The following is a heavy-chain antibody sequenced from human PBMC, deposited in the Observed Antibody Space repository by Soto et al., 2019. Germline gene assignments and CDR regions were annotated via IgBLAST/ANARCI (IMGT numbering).Heavy chain of an antibody. D-gene: IGHD1-1*01. CDR2: ISDDGSTA. Sequence: QPGGSLRLSCAVSGFTFSAYWMHWVRQVPGKGLTWVSRISDDGSTATYADSVKGRFVISRDNAKNSLYLEMNTLRADDSGLYYCARGNRVSSTGTGAHWGRGNLVTVSS. V-gene: IGHV3-74*01. J-gene: IGHJ4*02. CDR3: ARGNRVSSTGTGAH. CDR1: GFTFSAYW.